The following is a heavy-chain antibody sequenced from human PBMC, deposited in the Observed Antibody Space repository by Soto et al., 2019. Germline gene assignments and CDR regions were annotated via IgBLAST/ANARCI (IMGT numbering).Heavy chain of an antibody. J-gene: IGHJ6*02. V-gene: IGHV1-2*04. CDR2: INPNSGGT. D-gene: IGHD1-26*01. CDR1: GYTFTSYG. CDR3: ARDLGVGATLLPGYYYYGMDV. Sequence: GASVKVSCKASGYTFTSYGISWVRQAPGQGLEWMGWINPNSGGTNYAQKFQGWVTMTRDTSISTAYMELSRLRSDDTAVYYCARDLGVGATLLPGYYYYGMDVWGQGTTVTVSS.